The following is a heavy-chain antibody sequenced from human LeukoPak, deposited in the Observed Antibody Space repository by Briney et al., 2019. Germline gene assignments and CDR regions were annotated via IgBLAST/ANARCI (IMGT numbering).Heavy chain of an antibody. J-gene: IGHJ4*02. Sequence: GGSLRLSCAASGFTLSRYALHWVRQAPGKGLEGVAVISFDGRNKFYSDSVKGRFTISRDNSKNTLFFQMNSLRGEDTAVYFCAKGVAGATRTAPDYWGQGTLVTVSS. CDR3: AKGVAGATRTAPDY. V-gene: IGHV3-30*18. CDR2: ISFDGRNK. CDR1: GFTLSRYA. D-gene: IGHD1-26*01.